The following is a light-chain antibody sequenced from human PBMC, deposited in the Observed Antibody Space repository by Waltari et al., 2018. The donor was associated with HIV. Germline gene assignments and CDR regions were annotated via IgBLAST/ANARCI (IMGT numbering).Light chain of an antibody. Sequence: DIQMTQSPSTLSASVGDRVTITCRASQSISSWLAWYQQKPGKAPNLLIYKASSLESGVPSRFSGSGFGTEFTLTISSLQPDDFATYYCQQYNSYAYSFGQGTKLEIK. CDR1: QSISSW. V-gene: IGKV1-5*03. J-gene: IGKJ2*03. CDR2: KAS. CDR3: QQYNSYAYS.